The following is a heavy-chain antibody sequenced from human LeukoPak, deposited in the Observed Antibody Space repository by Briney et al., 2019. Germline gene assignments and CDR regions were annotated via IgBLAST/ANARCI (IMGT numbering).Heavy chain of an antibody. J-gene: IGHJ3*02. D-gene: IGHD2/OR15-2a*01. V-gene: IGHV3-11*01. CDR2: ISSSGSTI. CDR1: GFTFSDYY. Sequence: GGSLRLSCAASGFTFSDYYMSWIRQAPGQGLEWVSYISSSGSTIYYADSVKGRFTISRDNAKNSLYLQMNSLRAEDTAVYYCARAFLWDSAFDIWGQGTMVTVSS. CDR3: ARAFLWDSAFDI.